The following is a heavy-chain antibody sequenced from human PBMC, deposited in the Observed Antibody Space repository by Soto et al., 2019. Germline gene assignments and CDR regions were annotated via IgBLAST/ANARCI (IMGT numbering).Heavy chain of an antibody. V-gene: IGHV3-23*01. J-gene: IGHJ4*02. Sequence: GGSLRLSCAASGFTFSSYAMSWVRQAPGKGLEWVSSFSGRGDRTYYADSVRGRFTISRDNSKNTLYLQMNNLRVEDTAVYYCAKDHTYCGGDCYGNFDYWGQGTLVTVSS. CDR2: FSGRGDRT. CDR3: AKDHTYCGGDCYGNFDY. CDR1: GFTFSSYA. D-gene: IGHD2-21*01.